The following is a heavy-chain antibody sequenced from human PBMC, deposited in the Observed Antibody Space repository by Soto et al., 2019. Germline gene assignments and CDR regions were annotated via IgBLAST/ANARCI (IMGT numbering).Heavy chain of an antibody. J-gene: IGHJ4*01. CDR3: ASRDPYYYDSSGSTSFDY. CDR2: IIPIFGTA. CDR1: GGTFSSYA. V-gene: IGHV1-69*13. Sequence: ASVKVSCKASGGTFSSYAISWVRQAPGQGLEWMGGIIPIFGTANYAQKFQGRVTITADESTSTAYMELSSLRSEDTAVYYCASRDPYYYDSSGSTSFDYCCQGTVVTVSS. D-gene: IGHD3-22*01.